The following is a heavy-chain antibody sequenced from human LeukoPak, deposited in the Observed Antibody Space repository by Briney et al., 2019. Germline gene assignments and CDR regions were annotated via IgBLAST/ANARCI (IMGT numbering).Heavy chain of an antibody. CDR2: INWNGGST. Sequence: GGSLRLSCAASGFTFDDYGMSWVRQVPGKGLEWVSGINWNGGSTGNADSVKGRFTISRDNAKNSLYLQMNSLRAEDTAVYYCARDYYDFWSGPTKAFDYWGQGTLVTVSS. J-gene: IGHJ4*02. D-gene: IGHD3-3*01. CDR3: ARDYYDFWSGPTKAFDY. V-gene: IGHV3-20*04. CDR1: GFTFDDYG.